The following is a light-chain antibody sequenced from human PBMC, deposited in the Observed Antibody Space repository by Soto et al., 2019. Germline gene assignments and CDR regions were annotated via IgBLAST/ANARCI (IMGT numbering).Light chain of an antibody. J-gene: IGLJ1*01. CDR2: EAV. Sequence: QSALAQPPSASGSPGQSVTISCTGTRNDIGAYEFVSWYQHHPGKAPKLIIYEAVQRPSGVPDRSSGSKSGNTASLTASGLQAADEADYYCKSYAGSNTYVFGTGTKVTVL. V-gene: IGLV2-8*01. CDR3: KSYAGSNTYV. CDR1: RNDIGAYEF.